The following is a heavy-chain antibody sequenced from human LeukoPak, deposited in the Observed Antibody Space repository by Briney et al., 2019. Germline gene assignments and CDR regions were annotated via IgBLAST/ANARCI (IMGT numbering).Heavy chain of an antibody. J-gene: IGHJ4*02. D-gene: IGHD3-22*01. CDR1: GFTFSSYS. CDR2: ISSSSSYI. CDR3: ARDLDYYDSSGYY. V-gene: IGHV3-21*01. Sequence: GGSLRLSCAASGFTFSSYSMNWVRQAPGKGLEWVSSISSSSSYIYSADSVKVRFTISRDNAKNSLYLQMNSLRAEDTAVYYCARDLDYYDSSGYYWGRGTLVTVSS.